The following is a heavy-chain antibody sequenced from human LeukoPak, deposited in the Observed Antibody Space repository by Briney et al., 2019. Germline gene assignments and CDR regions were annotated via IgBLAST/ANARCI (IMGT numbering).Heavy chain of an antibody. CDR2: ISGSGGST. J-gene: IGHJ4*02. CDR3: AILPGYSSSWYEVDY. Sequence: GGSLRLSCAASGFTFSSYAMGWVRQAPGKGLEWVSGISGSGGSTYYADSVKGRFTISRDNSKNTLYLQMNSPRAEDTAVYYCAILPGYSSSWYEVDYWGQGTLVTVS. D-gene: IGHD6-13*01. V-gene: IGHV3-23*01. CDR1: GFTFSSYA.